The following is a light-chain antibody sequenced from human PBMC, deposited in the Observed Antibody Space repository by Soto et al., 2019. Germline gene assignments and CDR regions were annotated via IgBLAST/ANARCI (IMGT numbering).Light chain of an antibody. J-gene: IGKJ5*01. CDR1: QSVSSN. CDR3: QQYDNWPII. Sequence: EIVMTQSPATLSVSPGERATLSCRASQSVSSNLAWYQQKPGQAPRLLIYGAFTRATGIPARFSGSGSGTEFTLTISSLQSEDFAVFYCQQYDNWPIIFGQGTRLEI. CDR2: GAF. V-gene: IGKV3-15*01.